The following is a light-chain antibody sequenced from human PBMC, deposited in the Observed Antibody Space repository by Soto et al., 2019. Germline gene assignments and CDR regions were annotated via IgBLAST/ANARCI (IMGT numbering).Light chain of an antibody. J-gene: IGLJ2*01. V-gene: IGLV1-40*01. CDR1: SSNIGAGYD. CDR2: GNT. CDR3: QSYESSLSGWI. Sequence: QSVLTQPPSMSGAPGQGVTISCTGSSSNIGAGYDVHWYQQVPGTAPKILIYGNTNRPSGVPDRFSASKSGTSASLAISGLQAEDEADYYCQSYESSLSGWIFGGGTKLTVL.